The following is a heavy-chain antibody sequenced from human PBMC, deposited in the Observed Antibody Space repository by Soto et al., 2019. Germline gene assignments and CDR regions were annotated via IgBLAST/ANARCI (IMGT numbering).Heavy chain of an antibody. Sequence: PGEPLKISCKGSGYSFTSYCIGWVRQMPGKGLEWMGIIYPGDSDTRYSPSFQGQVTISADKSISTAYLQWSSLKASGTAMYYCARPSARGTYYFDYWGQGTLVTVSS. CDR3: ARPSARGTYYFDY. CDR1: GYSFTSYC. V-gene: IGHV5-51*01. D-gene: IGHD3-16*01. J-gene: IGHJ4*02. CDR2: IYPGDSDT.